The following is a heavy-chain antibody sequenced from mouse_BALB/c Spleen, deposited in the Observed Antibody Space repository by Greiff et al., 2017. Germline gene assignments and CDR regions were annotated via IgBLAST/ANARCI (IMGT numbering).Heavy chain of an antibody. D-gene: IGHD2-2*01. V-gene: IGHV5-12-1*01. CDR2: ISSGGGST. CDR3: ARHDGGGYGYAPDY. Sequence: EVKLQESGGGLVKPGGSLKLSCAASGFAFSSYDMSWVRQTPEKRLEWVAYISSGGGSTYYPDTVKGRFTISRDNAKNTLYLQMSSLKSEDTAMYYCARHDGGGYGYAPDYWGQGTTLTVSS. CDR1: GFAFSSYD. J-gene: IGHJ2*01.